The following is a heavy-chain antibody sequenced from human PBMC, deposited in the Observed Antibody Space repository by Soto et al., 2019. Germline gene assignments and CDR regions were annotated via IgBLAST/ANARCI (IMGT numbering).Heavy chain of an antibody. CDR3: APDWSGMQYPLDACDV. V-gene: IGHV1-24*01. CDR1: GSSLTKYS. CDR2: FDSGDGKM. D-gene: IGHD3-3*01. Sequence: QVQLVQSGAEVKNPGASMKVSCKVSGSSLTKYSMHWVRQFPGKGLEWMGGFDSGDGKMIYAQKFQCRVMMTEDTSTDTAYRELSSLRSEDTAVYYCAPDWSGMQYPLDACDVWGQGIIVTVSS. J-gene: IGHJ3*01.